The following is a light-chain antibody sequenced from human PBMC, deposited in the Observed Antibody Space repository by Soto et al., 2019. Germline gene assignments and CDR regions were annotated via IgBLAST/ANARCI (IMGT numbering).Light chain of an antibody. CDR1: QSVAGTY. CDR2: RAS. J-gene: IGKJ5*01. Sequence: EIVLTQSPGTLSLSRGERATLSCRASQSVAGTYLAWYQQKPGQAPRLLIYRASSRATGIPDRFSGSGSGTDFTLTSSRLEPEDFAVFYCQQYGSSPVTFGQGTRLEIK. V-gene: IGKV3-20*01. CDR3: QQYGSSPVT.